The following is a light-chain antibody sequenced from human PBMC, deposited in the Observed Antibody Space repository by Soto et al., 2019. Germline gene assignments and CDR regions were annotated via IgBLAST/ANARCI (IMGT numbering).Light chain of an antibody. J-gene: IGKJ4*01. CDR3: QHYDNMPLT. Sequence: DIQMTQSPSSLSASVGDRVTITCRASQSISSYLNWYQQKPGKAPKLLIYDASNLQTGVPSRFSGRGFGTHFSFTITSLQPEDIATYYCQHYDNMPLTFGGGTKVDIK. CDR2: DAS. V-gene: IGKV1-33*01. CDR1: QSISSY.